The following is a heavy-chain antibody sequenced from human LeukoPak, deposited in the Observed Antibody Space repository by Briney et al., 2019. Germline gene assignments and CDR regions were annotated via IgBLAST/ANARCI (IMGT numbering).Heavy chain of an antibody. CDR3: VRDRGTYRPIDY. CDR1: AFSLSAYN. V-gene: IGHV3-21*04. D-gene: IGHD1-26*01. J-gene: IGHJ4*02. CDR2: ISYTGTYI. Sequence: GGSLRLSCAASAFSLSAYNMNWVRKAPGKGLEWVSSISYTGTYIYYADSVKGRFTISRDNAQNSLYLQMNSLRAEDTAIYYCVRDRGTYRPIDYWGQGTLVTVSS.